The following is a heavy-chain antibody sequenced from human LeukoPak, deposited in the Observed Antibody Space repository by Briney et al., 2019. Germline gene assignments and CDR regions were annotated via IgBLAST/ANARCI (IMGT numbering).Heavy chain of an antibody. D-gene: IGHD4-17*01. CDR3: ARAEISVTTGDLEL. V-gene: IGHV1-2*02. J-gene: IGHJ4*02. CDR1: GYTFSGYY. CDR2: INPHSGYT. Sequence: AASVKVSCKASGYTFSGYYIHWVRQAPGQGLEWVGWINPHSGYTKFAQKFQGRVTMTRDTSSSTAYMELKRLASDDTAVYYCARAEISVTTGDLELWGQGALVIVSS.